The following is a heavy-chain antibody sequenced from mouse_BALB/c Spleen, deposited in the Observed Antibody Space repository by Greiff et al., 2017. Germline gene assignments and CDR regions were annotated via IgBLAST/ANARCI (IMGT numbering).Heavy chain of an antibody. CDR2: ISNLAYSI. V-gene: IGHV5-15*02. CDR3: ARRKLDAMDY. Sequence: EVQRVESGGGLVQPGGSRKLSCAASGFTFSDYGMAWVRQAPGKGPEWVAFISNLAYSIYYADTVTGRFTISRENAKNTLYLEMSSLRSEDTAMYYCARRKLDAMDYWGQGTSVTVSS. CDR1: GFTFSDYG. J-gene: IGHJ4*01.